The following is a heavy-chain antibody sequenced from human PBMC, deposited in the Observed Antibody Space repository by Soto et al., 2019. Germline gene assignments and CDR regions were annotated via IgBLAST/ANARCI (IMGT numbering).Heavy chain of an antibody. D-gene: IGHD6-19*01. J-gene: IGHJ4*02. CDR1: GYTFTSYG. CDR2: ISAYNGNT. Sequence: ASVKVSCKASGYTFTSYGMSWVRQAPGQGLEWMGWISAYNGNTNYAQKLQGRVTMTTDTSTSTAYMELRSLRSDDTAVYYCARDRNPVAGRGRYFDYWGQGTLVTVSS. V-gene: IGHV1-18*01. CDR3: ARDRNPVAGRGRYFDY.